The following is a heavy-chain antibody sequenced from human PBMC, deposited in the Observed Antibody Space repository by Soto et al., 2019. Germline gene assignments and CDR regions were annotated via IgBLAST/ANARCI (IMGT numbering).Heavy chain of an antibody. CDR2: IFSNDEK. CDR3: ARIPVATIFGVVTLYSFEY. CDR1: GFSLSNARMG. Sequence: SGPTLVNPTETLTLTCTVSGFSLSNARMGVSWIRQPPGKALEWLAHIFSNDEKSYSTSLKSRLTISKDTSKSQVVLTMTNMDPVDTATYYCARIPVATIFGVVTLYSFEYWGQGTLVTVSS. D-gene: IGHD3-3*01. V-gene: IGHV2-26*01. J-gene: IGHJ4*02.